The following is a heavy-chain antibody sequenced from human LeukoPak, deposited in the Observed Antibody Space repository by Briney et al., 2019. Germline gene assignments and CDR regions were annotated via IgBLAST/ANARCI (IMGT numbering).Heavy chain of an antibody. V-gene: IGHV4-38-2*02. Sequence: PSETLSLTCIVSGYSISSGYYWGWIRQPPGKGLEWIGSIYHSGSTYYNPSLKSRVTISVDTSKNQFSLKLSSVNAADTAVYYCARDQLVGANDYWGQGTLVTVSS. CDR1: GYSISSGYY. CDR3: ARDQLVGANDY. CDR2: IYHSGST. J-gene: IGHJ4*02. D-gene: IGHD1-26*01.